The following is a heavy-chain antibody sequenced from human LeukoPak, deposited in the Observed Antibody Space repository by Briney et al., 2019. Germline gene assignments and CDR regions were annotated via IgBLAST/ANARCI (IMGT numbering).Heavy chain of an antibody. J-gene: IGHJ5*02. CDR3: ARLVRGIPVLYNWFDP. CDR1: GGSISSGSYY. D-gene: IGHD3-10*01. V-gene: IGHV4-61*02. CDR2: IYTSGST. Sequence: SQTLSLTCTVSGGSISSGSYYWSWLRQPAGTGLEWIGRIYTSGSTNYNPSLKSRVTISVDTSKNQFSLKLSSVTAADTAVYYCARLVRGIPVLYNWFDPWGQGTLVTVSS.